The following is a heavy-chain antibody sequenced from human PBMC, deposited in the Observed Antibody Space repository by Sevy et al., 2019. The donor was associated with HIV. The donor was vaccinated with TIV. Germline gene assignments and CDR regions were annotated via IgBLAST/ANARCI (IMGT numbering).Heavy chain of an antibody. CDR2: IYYNGHI. D-gene: IGHD1-26*01. CDR1: GGSITSLY. CDR3: AGENAWGRGYS. Sequence: GSLRLSCTVSGGSITSLYWNWNRQPPGKGLEWIANIYYNGHINYNPALKSRVTLSLDTSKNQFSLRLSSVTAADTAMYYCAGENAWGRGYSWGQGTLVTVSS. V-gene: IGHV4-59*08. J-gene: IGHJ4*02.